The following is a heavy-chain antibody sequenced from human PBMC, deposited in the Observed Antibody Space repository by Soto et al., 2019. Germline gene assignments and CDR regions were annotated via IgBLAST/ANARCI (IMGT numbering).Heavy chain of an antibody. CDR1: GASINSSSYY. CDR2: IHYIGST. CDR3: AKGDVGPTNYYYGVDL. V-gene: IGHV4-39*01. D-gene: IGHD1-26*01. Sequence: SETLSLTCTVSGASINSSSYYWGWIRQPPGKGLEWIGRIHYIGSTYYDPSLKGRVTMSVDTSKNQVSLKLSSVTAADTAVYYCAKGDVGPTNYYYGVDLWGQGTTVTVS. J-gene: IGHJ6*02.